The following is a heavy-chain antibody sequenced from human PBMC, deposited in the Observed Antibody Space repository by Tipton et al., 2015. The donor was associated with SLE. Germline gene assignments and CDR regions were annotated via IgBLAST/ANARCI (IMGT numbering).Heavy chain of an antibody. CDR1: GFTFSSYG. CDR2: INHGGST. D-gene: IGHD3-22*01. V-gene: IGHV4-34*01. Sequence: LRLSCAASGFTFSSYGMHWVRQAPGKGLEWIGEINHGGSTNYKPSLKSRVTISVDTSKNQFSLKLTSVTAADTAVYYCARGFRYSSGPGAYWGQGTLVTVSS. CDR3: ARGFRYSSGPGAY. J-gene: IGHJ4*02.